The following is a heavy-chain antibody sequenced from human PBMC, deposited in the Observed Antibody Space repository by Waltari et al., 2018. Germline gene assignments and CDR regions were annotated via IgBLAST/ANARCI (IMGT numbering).Heavy chain of an antibody. D-gene: IGHD3-10*01. Sequence: QVQLQESGPGLVKPSETLSLTCTAPVGSLRSSYCTWLRPPPGQGPEWIGYIYYSGSTNYNPSLKSRVTISVDTSKNQFSLKLSSVTAADTAVYYCARDSGYYGSGRYYKVFDYWGQGTLVTVSS. CDR1: VGSLRSSY. J-gene: IGHJ4*02. CDR2: IYYSGST. CDR3: ARDSGYYGSGRYYKVFDY. V-gene: IGHV4-59*01.